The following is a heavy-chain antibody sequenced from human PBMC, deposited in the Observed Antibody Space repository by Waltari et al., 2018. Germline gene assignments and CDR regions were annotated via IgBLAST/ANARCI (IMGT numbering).Heavy chain of an antibody. J-gene: IGHJ4*02. CDR2: ISWNSGSI. CDR1: GFTFSSYA. V-gene: IGHV3-23*01. CDR3: AKRLVGATQDY. D-gene: IGHD1-26*01. Sequence: EVQLLESGGGLVQPGGSLRLSCAASGFTFSSYAMPWVRQAPGKGLEWVSGISWNSGSIGYADSVKGRFTISRDNSKNTLYLQMNSLRAEDTAVYYCAKRLVGATQDYWGQGTLVTVSS.